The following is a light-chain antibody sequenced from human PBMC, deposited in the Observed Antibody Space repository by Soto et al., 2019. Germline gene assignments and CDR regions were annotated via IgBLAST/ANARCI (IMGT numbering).Light chain of an antibody. CDR1: QNISRS. Sequence: EIAMTQPPVTLSVSTGERATLSCRASQNISRSLAWYQQKPGQGPSLLIYGTSTRAGGVPARFSGGGSGTEFTLTITSLQSDDFATYYCQHYNSYSEAFGQGTKVDI. CDR2: GTS. V-gene: IGKV3-15*01. J-gene: IGKJ1*01. CDR3: QHYNSYSEA.